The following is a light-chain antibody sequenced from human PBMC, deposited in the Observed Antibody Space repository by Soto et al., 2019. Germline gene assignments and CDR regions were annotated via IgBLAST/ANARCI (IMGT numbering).Light chain of an antibody. CDR2: GTS. V-gene: IGKV3-20*01. J-gene: IGKJ4*01. CDR3: QHCGISPPLT. Sequence: EIVLTQSPGTLSLSPGERATLSCRASQSVSSSYLAWYQHKPGQAPRLLIYGTSSRATGIPDRFSGSGSGTDFILTISRLEPEDFAVYYCQHCGISPPLTCGGGTKVEIK. CDR1: QSVSSSY.